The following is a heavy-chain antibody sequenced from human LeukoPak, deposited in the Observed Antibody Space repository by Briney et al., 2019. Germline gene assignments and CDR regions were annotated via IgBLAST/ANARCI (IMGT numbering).Heavy chain of an antibody. D-gene: IGHD5-24*01. Sequence: GGSLRLSCAASGFTFSSYAMSWVRQAPGKGLEWVSAISGSGGSTYYADSVKGRFTISRDNSKNTLYLQMNSLRAEDTAVYYCASAERDPYYFDYWGQGTLVTVSS. CDR1: GFTFSSYA. CDR3: ASAERDPYYFDY. J-gene: IGHJ4*02. V-gene: IGHV3-23*01. CDR2: ISGSGGST.